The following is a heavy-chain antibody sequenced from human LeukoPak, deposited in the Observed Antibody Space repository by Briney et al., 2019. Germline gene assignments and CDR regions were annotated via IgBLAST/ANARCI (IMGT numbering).Heavy chain of an antibody. CDR2: ISSSGTYI. CDR1: RFTFSSYT. D-gene: IGHD3-10*01. CDR3: ARIRDWRFGLFDY. Sequence: GGSLRLSCAASRFTFSSYTMNWVRQAPGKGLEWVSSISSSGTYIYYADSVKGRFTISRDTSKNTLYLQMNSLTPDDTAVYYCARIRDWRFGLFDYWGQGTLVTVSS. J-gene: IGHJ4*02. V-gene: IGHV3-21*01.